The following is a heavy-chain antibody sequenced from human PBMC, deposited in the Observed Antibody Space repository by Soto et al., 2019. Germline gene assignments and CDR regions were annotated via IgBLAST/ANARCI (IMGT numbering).Heavy chain of an antibody. V-gene: IGHV3-23*01. Sequence: EVQLLESGGGLVQPGGSLRLSCAASGFTFSSYAMSWVRQAPGKGLEWVSGISGSGDSTYYADSVEGRFTISRDNSKTTMYLQMHSLRDDDTAVYYCANGYYYGMDVWGQGTTVTVSS. J-gene: IGHJ6*02. CDR3: ANGYYYGMDV. CDR1: GFTFSSYA. CDR2: ISGSGDST.